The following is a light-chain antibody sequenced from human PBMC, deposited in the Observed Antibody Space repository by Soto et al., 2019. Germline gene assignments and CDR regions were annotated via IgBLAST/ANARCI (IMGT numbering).Light chain of an antibody. CDR1: QSINTN. CDR2: GAS. Sequence: DIVMTQSPATLSVSPGERATLSCRASQSINTNLAWYQQKPGQAPRLLIYGASNRATVIPARFSGSGSGTEFTLTISGLQADDFAVHYCQQYHHWPPKVTFGPGTRVDI. J-gene: IGKJ3*01. CDR3: QQYHHWPPKVT. V-gene: IGKV3-15*01.